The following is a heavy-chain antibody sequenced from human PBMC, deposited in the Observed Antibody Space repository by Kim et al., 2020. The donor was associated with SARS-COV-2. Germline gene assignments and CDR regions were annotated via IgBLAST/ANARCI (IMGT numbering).Heavy chain of an antibody. CDR2: ISSSGSTI. CDR3: ARDVPASWLYPYYYYGMDV. J-gene: IGHJ6*02. D-gene: IGHD2-2*02. Sequence: GGSLRLSCAASGFTFSSYEMNWVRQAPGKGLEWVSYISSSGSTIYYADSVKGRFTISRDNAKNSLYLQMNSLRAEDTAVYYCARDVPASWLYPYYYYGMDVWGQGTTVTVSS. CDR1: GFTFSSYE. V-gene: IGHV3-48*03.